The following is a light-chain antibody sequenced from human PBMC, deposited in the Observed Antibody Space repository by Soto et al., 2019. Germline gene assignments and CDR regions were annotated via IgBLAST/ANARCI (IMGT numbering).Light chain of an antibody. Sequence: EIVLTQSPGTLSLSPGERATLSCRASQSVCSSYLAWYQQKPGQAPRLLIYGASSRATGIPDRFSGSGSGTDFTLTISRLEPEDLAVYYGQQYGSSRFTFGPGTKVAI. CDR1: QSVCSSY. CDR2: GAS. J-gene: IGKJ3*01. CDR3: QQYGSSRFT. V-gene: IGKV3-20*01.